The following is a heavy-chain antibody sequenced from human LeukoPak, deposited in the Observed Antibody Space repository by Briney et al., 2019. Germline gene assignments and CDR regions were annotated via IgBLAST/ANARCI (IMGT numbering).Heavy chain of an antibody. D-gene: IGHD3-10*01. Sequence: GGSLRLSCAASGFTFISYWMHWVRQEPGKGLAWVSRIEGDGRTTSYADSVKGRFTISRDNAKNTLYLQMNSLRAEDTAVYYCARGFGSGSLLPFDYWGQGTLVTVPS. J-gene: IGHJ4*02. CDR2: IEGDGRTT. CDR3: ARGFGSGSLLPFDY. CDR1: GFTFISYW. V-gene: IGHV3-74*01.